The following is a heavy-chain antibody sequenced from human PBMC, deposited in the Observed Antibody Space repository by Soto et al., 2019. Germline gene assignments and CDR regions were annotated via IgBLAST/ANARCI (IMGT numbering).Heavy chain of an antibody. CDR3: ARVNLRPAEKFRSIDY. V-gene: IGHV4-31*03. D-gene: IGHD5-12*01. CDR1: GGSISSGGYY. CDR2: IYYSGST. Sequence: PSETLSLTCTVSGGSISSGGYYWSWIRQHPGKGLEWIGYIYYSGSTYYNPSLKSRVTISVDTSKNQFSLKLSSVTAADTAVYYCARVNLRPAEKFRSIDYWGQGTLVTVSS. J-gene: IGHJ4*02.